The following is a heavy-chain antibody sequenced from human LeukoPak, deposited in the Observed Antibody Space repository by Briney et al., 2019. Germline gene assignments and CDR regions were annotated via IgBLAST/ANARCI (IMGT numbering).Heavy chain of an antibody. D-gene: IGHD3-9*01. Sequence: GGSLRLSCAASGFTFSSYAMSWVRQAPGKGREWVSAISGSGGGTYYADSVKGRFTISRDNSKNTLYLQMNSLRAEDTAVYYCAKYYDILTGPDYWGQGTLVTVSS. CDR1: GFTFSSYA. CDR3: AKYYDILTGPDY. J-gene: IGHJ4*02. V-gene: IGHV3-23*01. CDR2: ISGSGGGT.